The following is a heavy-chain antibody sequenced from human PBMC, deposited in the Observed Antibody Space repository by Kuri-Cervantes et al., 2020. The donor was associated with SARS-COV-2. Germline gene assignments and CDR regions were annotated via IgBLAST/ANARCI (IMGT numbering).Heavy chain of an antibody. D-gene: IGHD1-14*01. Sequence: GESLKISCAASGCTFSSYAMHWVRQAPGKGLEWVAVISYDGSNKYYADSVKGRLTISRDNFRNTLSLQMTDLRVDDTAIYYCATNRDSNYFTNWGKGPL. CDR3: ATNRDSNYFTN. J-gene: IGHJ4*02. CDR2: ISYDGSNK. CDR1: GCTFSSYA. V-gene: IGHV3-30*04.